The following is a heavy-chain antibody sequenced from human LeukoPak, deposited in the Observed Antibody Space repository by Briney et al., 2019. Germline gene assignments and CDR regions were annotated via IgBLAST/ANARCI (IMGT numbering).Heavy chain of an antibody. Sequence: GASVKVSCKASGYTFTSYGISWVRQAPGQGLEWMGWTSAYNGNTNYPQKLQGRVTMTTDTSTSTAYMELRSLRSDDAAVYYCAMARYCSGGSCYRKPNYYYYGMDVWGQGTTVTVSS. CDR1: GYTFTSYG. CDR3: AMARYCSGGSCYRKPNYYYYGMDV. V-gene: IGHV1-18*01. D-gene: IGHD2-15*01. J-gene: IGHJ6*02. CDR2: TSAYNGNT.